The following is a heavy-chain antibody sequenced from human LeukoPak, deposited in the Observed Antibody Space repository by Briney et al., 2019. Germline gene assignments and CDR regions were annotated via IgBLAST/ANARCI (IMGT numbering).Heavy chain of an antibody. Sequence: GGSLRLSCAASGFTFSSYEMNWVRQAPAKGLEWVSYISSSCSNIYYADSVKGRFTISRDNAKNSLYLQMNSLRAKDTADYYCAVAAETTFDYWGQGTLVTVSS. CDR2: ISSSCSNI. V-gene: IGHV3-48*03. CDR3: AVAAETTFDY. CDR1: GFTFSSYE. J-gene: IGHJ4*02. D-gene: IGHD6-13*01.